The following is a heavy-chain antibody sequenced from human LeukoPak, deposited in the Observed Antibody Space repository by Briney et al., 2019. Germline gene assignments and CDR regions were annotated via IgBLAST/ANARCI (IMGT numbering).Heavy chain of an antibody. J-gene: IGHJ4*02. Sequence: ASVKVSCKASGYTFTSYDINWVRQATGQGLKWMGWMNPNSGNTGYAQKFQGRVTMTRNTSISTAYMELSSLRSEDTAVYYCARWCGDYVRLDYWGQGTLVTVSS. CDR2: MNPNSGNT. V-gene: IGHV1-8*01. D-gene: IGHD4-17*01. CDR3: ARWCGDYVRLDY. CDR1: GYTFTSYD.